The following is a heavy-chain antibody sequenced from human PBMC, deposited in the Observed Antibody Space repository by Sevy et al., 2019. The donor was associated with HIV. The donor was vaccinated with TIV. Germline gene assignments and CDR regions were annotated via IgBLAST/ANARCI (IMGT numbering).Heavy chain of an antibody. CDR2: IKQDGSGK. J-gene: IGHJ4*02. CDR3: ARYYVWGSYRIDY. V-gene: IGHV3-7*03. D-gene: IGHD3-16*02. Sequence: GGSLRLSCAASGFTFSSYWMSWVRQAPGKGLEWVANIKQDGSGKYKVDSVKGRFTISRDNAKNSLYLQMNSLRAEDTAVYYCARYYVWGSYRIDYWGQGTLVTVSS. CDR1: GFTFSSYW.